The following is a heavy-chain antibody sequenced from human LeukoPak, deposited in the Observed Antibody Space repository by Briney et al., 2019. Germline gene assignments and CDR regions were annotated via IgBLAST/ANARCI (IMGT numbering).Heavy chain of an antibody. CDR3: ARVAAGTFDY. V-gene: IGHV3-21*01. CDR1: GFTFSSYS. J-gene: IGHJ4*02. D-gene: IGHD6-13*01. Sequence: GGSLRLSCAASGFTFSSYSMNWVRQAPGKGLEWVSSISSSSSYIYYADSVKGRFTISRDNAKNSLYLQMNSLRAGDTAVYYCARVAAGTFDYWGQGTLVTVSS. CDR2: ISSSSSYI.